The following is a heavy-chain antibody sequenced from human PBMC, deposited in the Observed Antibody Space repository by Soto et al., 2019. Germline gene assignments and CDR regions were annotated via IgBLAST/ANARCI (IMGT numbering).Heavy chain of an antibody. J-gene: IGHJ4*02. V-gene: IGHV1-2*04. D-gene: IGHD3-22*01. CDR3: ARGRNYYYDSSGYYGDIDY. CDR1: GYTFTGYY. Sequence: QVQLVQSGAEVKKPGASVKVSCKASGYTFTGYYMHWVRQAPGQGLEWMGWINPNSGGTNYAQKFQGWVTMTRDTSISTAYMELSRLRSDDTAVYYCARGRNYYYDSSGYYGDIDYWGQGTLVIVST. CDR2: INPNSGGT.